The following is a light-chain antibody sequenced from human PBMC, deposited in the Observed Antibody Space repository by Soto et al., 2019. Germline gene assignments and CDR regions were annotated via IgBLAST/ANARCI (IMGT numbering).Light chain of an antibody. CDR3: QNDYNAPET. V-gene: IGKV1-27*01. CDR1: QGIGSY. J-gene: IGKJ1*01. CDR2: AAF. Sequence: DIQMPQSPSSLSASVGDRVTITCRASQGIGSYLARYKQRQGKVPKVLIYAAFTLNSGMPSRFSGSGSWTDFTLTISNMQPEVVATFYCQNDYNAPETVGQGTKVEIK.